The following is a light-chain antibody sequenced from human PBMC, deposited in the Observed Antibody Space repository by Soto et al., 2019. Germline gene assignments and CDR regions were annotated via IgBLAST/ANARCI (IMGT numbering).Light chain of an antibody. J-gene: IGLJ2*01. Sequence: QSALTQPASVSGSPGQSITISCTGTSSDVGGYNYVSWYQQHPGKAPKLMIYDVSNRPSGVSNRFSGSESGNTASPTISGLQAEDEADYYCSSYISSSTLVVFGGGTKLTVL. CDR3: SSYISSSTLVV. CDR2: DVS. V-gene: IGLV2-14*01. CDR1: SSDVGGYNY.